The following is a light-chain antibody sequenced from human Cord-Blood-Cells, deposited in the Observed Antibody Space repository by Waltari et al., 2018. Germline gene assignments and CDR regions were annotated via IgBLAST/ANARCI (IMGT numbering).Light chain of an antibody. CDR3: QAWDSSTVV. CDR2: QDS. CDR1: KLGDKY. Sequence: SYELPQPPSVSVSPAQTARTTSSGDKLGDKYACWYLQKPAQSPVLVINQDSKRPAGIPERFSGSNSGNTATLTISGTQAMDEADYYCQAWDSSTVVFGGGTKLTVL. J-gene: IGLJ2*01. V-gene: IGLV3-1*01.